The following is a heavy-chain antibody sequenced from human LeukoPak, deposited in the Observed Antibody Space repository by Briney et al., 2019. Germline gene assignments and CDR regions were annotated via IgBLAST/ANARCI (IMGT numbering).Heavy chain of an antibody. Sequence: SVKVSCKASGGTFSRYAILWVRQAPGQGLEWMGGIIHIFGSAYYAQKFEGRVTITADECTGTAYLELSSLRSEDTAVYYGAKAPGYDFWSGYFVRDEGAGAFDIWGQGTMVTVSS. CDR2: IIHIFGSA. J-gene: IGHJ3*02. CDR1: GGTFSRYA. D-gene: IGHD3-3*01. V-gene: IGHV1-69*01. CDR3: AKAPGYDFWSGYFVRDEGAGAFDI.